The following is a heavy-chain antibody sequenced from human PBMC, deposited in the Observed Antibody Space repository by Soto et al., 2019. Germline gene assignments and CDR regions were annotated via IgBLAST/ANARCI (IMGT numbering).Heavy chain of an antibody. J-gene: IGHJ4*02. D-gene: IGHD3-22*01. CDR2: IIPIFGTA. CDR1: GGTFSSYA. CDR3: ARAYDSSGYYSFY. Sequence: QVQLVQSGAEVKKPRSSVKVSCKASGGTFSSYAISWVRQAPGQGLEWMGGIIPIFGTANYAQKFQGRVTITADDSTSTAYMELSILRSEDTAVYYCARAYDSSGYYSFYWGQGTLVTDSS. V-gene: IGHV1-69*01.